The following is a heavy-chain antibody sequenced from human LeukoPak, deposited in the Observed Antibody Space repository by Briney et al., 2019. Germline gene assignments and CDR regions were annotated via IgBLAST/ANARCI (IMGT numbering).Heavy chain of an antibody. Sequence: SQTLSLTCAISGDSVSSNSAAWNRIRQSPSRGLEWLGRTYYRSKWYNDYAVSVKSRITINPDTSKNQFSLQLNSVTPEDTAVYYCARDDLFETARGGGFDYWGQGTLVTVSS. CDR1: GDSVSSNSAA. J-gene: IGHJ4*02. CDR3: ARDDLFETARGGGFDY. V-gene: IGHV6-1*01. CDR2: TYYRSKWYN. D-gene: IGHD3-16*01.